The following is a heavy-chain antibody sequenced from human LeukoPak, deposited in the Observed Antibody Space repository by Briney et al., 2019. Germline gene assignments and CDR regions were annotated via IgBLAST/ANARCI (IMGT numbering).Heavy chain of an antibody. Sequence: GGSLRLSCAASGFTFSTYGMHWVRQAPGKGLEWVSFIRYDGSRKYYADSVKGRFTISRDNSKNTLYLQMNSLRAEDTAVYYCARDHVMAAAGNVGYYYYMDVWGKGTTVTISS. CDR3: ARDHVMAAAGNVGYYYYMDV. J-gene: IGHJ6*03. CDR1: GFTFSTYG. CDR2: IRYDGSRK. D-gene: IGHD6-13*01. V-gene: IGHV3-30*02.